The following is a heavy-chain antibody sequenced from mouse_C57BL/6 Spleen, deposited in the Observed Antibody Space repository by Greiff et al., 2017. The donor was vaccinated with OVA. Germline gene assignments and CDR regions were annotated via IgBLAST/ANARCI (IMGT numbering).Heavy chain of an antibody. Sequence: QVQLKQSGPGILQPSQTLSLTCSFSGFSLSTFGMGVGWIRQPSGKGLELLSPIWWSDVQSYNPALKGRLTISKDTSKNQVFLKIANVDTADTATYYCARIANYDENFDYWGQGTTLTVSS. CDR2: IWWSDVQ. V-gene: IGHV8-8*01. D-gene: IGHD2-4*01. J-gene: IGHJ2*01. CDR3: ARIANYDENFDY. CDR1: GFSLSTFGMG.